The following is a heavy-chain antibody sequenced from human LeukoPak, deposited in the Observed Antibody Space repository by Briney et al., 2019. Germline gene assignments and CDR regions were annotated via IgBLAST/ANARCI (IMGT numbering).Heavy chain of an antibody. D-gene: IGHD2-21*02. CDR3: ARDRLEAVTDDDYFDY. V-gene: IGHV3-30*03. CDR2: ISYDGSNK. CDR1: GFTFSSYG. J-gene: IGHJ4*02. Sequence: PGRSLRLSCAASGFTFSSYGMHWVRQAPGKGLEWVAVISYDGSNKYYADSVKGRFTISRDNSKNTLYLQMNSLRAEDTAVYYCARDRLEAVTDDDYFDYWGQGTLVTVSS.